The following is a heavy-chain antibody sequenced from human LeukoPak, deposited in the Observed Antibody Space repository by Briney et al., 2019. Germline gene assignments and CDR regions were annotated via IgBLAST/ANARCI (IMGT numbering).Heavy chain of an antibody. D-gene: IGHD2-2*01. Sequence: SETLSLXCAVYSGSFSGYYWKWIRQPPGKGLEWIGEINHSGSTNYNPSLKSRVTISLDTSKNQFSLKLSSVTAADTAVYYCARRAVVSAGDAFDIWGQGTMVTVSS. CDR2: INHSGST. V-gene: IGHV4-34*01. J-gene: IGHJ3*02. CDR1: SGSFSGYY. CDR3: ARRAVVSAGDAFDI.